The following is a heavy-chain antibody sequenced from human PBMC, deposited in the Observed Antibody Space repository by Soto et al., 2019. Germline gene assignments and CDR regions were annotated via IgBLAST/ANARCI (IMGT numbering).Heavy chain of an antibody. CDR3: ARIYTYYDILTGHRGGWFDP. CDR2: IYYSGST. CDR1: GGSINSYY. D-gene: IGHD3-9*01. J-gene: IGHJ5*02. Sequence: ASETLSLTCTVSGGSINSYYWSWIRQPPGKGLEWIGYIYYSGSTNYNPSLKSRVTISVDTSKNQFSLKLSSVTAADTAVYYCARIYTYYDILTGHRGGWFDPWGQGNLVTFSS. V-gene: IGHV4-59*12.